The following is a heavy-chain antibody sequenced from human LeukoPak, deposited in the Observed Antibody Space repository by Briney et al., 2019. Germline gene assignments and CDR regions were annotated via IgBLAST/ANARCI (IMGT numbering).Heavy chain of an antibody. D-gene: IGHD6-19*01. CDR2: IYYSGST. CDR3: ARHAASIAVAGRYFDY. CDR1: GGSISSSSYY. Sequence: SETLSLTCTVSGGSISSSSYYWGWIRQPPGKGLEWIGSIYYSGSTYYNPSLKSRVTISVDTSKNQFSLKLSSVTAADTAVYYCARHAASIAVAGRYFDYWGQGTLVTASS. J-gene: IGHJ4*02. V-gene: IGHV4-39*01.